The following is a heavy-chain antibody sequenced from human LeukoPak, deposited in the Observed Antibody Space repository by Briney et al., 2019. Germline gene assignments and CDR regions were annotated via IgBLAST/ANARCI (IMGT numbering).Heavy chain of an antibody. Sequence: VASVKVSCKASGYTFTGYYMHWVRQAPGQGLEWMGWINPDSGGTNYAQKFQGRVTMTRDTSISTAYMELSRLRSDDTAVYYCARDSSLLWFGELSIDYWGQGTLVTVSS. J-gene: IGHJ4*02. CDR3: ARDSSLLWFGELSIDY. CDR1: GYTFTGYY. D-gene: IGHD3-10*01. CDR2: INPDSGGT. V-gene: IGHV1-2*02.